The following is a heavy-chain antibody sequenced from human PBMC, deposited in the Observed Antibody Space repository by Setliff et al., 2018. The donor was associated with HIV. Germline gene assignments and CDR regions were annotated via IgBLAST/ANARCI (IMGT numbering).Heavy chain of an antibody. J-gene: IGHJ3*02. CDR2: INHSGST. Sequence: KTSETLSLTCAVYGGSFSEYYWSWIRQSPGKGLEWIGEINHSGSTHYNPPLKSRATISVDTSKNQCSLKLSSVTAADTAVYYCARSPLNYYDKSDAFDIWGQGTMVTVSS. CDR1: GGSFSEYY. V-gene: IGHV4-34*01. CDR3: ARSPLNYYDKSDAFDI. D-gene: IGHD3-22*01.